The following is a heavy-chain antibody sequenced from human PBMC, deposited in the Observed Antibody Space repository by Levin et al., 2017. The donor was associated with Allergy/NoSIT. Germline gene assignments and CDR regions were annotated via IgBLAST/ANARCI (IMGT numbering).Heavy chain of an antibody. V-gene: IGHV3-11*01. CDR3: ATVAGFNIDLYMDV. CDR2: ISSSGRDI. Sequence: GGSLRLSCVGSGFIFGDYYMTWLRQAPGKGLEWLAYISSSGRDIESADSVKGRFTISRDNAQNSMFLQMNNLRAEDTAVYYCATVAGFNIDLYMDVWGTGTTVTVSS. CDR1: GFIFGDYY. D-gene: IGHD6-19*01. J-gene: IGHJ6*03.